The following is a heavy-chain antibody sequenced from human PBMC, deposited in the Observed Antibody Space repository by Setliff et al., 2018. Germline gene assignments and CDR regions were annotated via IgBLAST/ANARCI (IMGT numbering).Heavy chain of an antibody. J-gene: IGHJ4*02. V-gene: IGHV2-5*02. D-gene: IGHD3-3*01. CDR3: AHGGDFWSGYWGGGPRKVGYYFDY. Sequence: SGPTLVNPTQTLTLTCTFSGFSLSTSGVGVGWIRQPPGKALEWLALIYWDDDERYSPSLKSRLTITKDTSKNQVVLTMTNMDPVDTATYYCAHGGDFWSGYWGGGPRKVGYYFDYWGQGTLVTVSS. CDR1: GFSLSTSGVG. CDR2: IYWDDDE.